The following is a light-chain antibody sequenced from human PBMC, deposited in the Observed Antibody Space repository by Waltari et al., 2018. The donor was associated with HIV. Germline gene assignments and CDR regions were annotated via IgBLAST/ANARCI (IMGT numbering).Light chain of an antibody. CDR2: GIY. V-gene: IGKV3-15*01. Sequence: EVVMTQSPDTLSVSPGQKATISCWASQSVSTNLAWYQQKPGQAPRLLMYGIYVRATGVPARFSGSGSETDFTLTITSVQPEDFAVYHCQQYDSWLPITFGQGTRLEIK. CDR3: QQYDSWLPIT. J-gene: IGKJ5*01. CDR1: QSVSTN.